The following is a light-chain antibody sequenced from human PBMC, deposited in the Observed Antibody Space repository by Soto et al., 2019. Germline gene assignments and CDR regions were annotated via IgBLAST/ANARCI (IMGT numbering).Light chain of an antibody. CDR3: LQHNSYPLT. Sequence: DIQMTQSPSTLSASVGDRVTITCRASQSISSWLAWYQQKPGKAPKLLIYKASTLKSGVPSRFSGSGSGTEFTLTISRLQPEDSATYYCLQHNSYPLTFGPGTKVDIK. V-gene: IGKV1-5*03. J-gene: IGKJ3*01. CDR1: QSISSW. CDR2: KAS.